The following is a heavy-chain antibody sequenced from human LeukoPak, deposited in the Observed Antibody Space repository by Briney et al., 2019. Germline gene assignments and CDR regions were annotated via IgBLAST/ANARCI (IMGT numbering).Heavy chain of an antibody. CDR3: ARDLGSGWYPDY. V-gene: IGHV3-11*04. CDR2: IDNSGGTT. D-gene: IGHD6-19*01. CDR1: GFIFSEYY. J-gene: IGHJ4*02. Sequence: GGSLRLSCAASGFIFSEYYMGWIRQAPGKGLEWVSYIDNSGGTTYYADSVKGRFTISRDDAKNSLYLQMNSLRAEDTAVYYCARDLGSGWYPDYWGQGTLVTVSS.